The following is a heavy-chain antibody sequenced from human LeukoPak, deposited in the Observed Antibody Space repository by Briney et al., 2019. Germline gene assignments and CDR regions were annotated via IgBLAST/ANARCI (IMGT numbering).Heavy chain of an antibody. J-gene: IGHJ4*02. CDR1: GYTFTGYY. Sequence: ASVKVSCKASGYTFTGYYMHWVRQPPGQGLEWMGWINPNSGGTNYAQKSQGRVIMTRNTSISTAYIELSRLRSDDTAVYYCARANYYDSSGLGVDYWGQGPLVTVSS. D-gene: IGHD3-22*01. CDR3: ARANYYDSSGLGVDY. CDR2: INPNSGGT. V-gene: IGHV1-2*02.